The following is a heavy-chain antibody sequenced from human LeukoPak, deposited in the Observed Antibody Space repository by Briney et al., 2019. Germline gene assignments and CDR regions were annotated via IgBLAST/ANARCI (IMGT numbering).Heavy chain of an antibody. CDR1: GYSISSSYY. J-gene: IGHJ4*02. Sequence: SETLSLTCAVSGYSISSSYYWAWIRQPPGKGLEWIGSIYHSGSTYYNPSLNSRVTISVDTSKNQFSLKLSSVTAADTAVYYCARCAAGGVVTEIDYWAQGTLVTVSS. CDR3: ARCAAGGVVTEIDY. V-gene: IGHV4-38-2*01. D-gene: IGHD2-21*02. CDR2: IYHSGST.